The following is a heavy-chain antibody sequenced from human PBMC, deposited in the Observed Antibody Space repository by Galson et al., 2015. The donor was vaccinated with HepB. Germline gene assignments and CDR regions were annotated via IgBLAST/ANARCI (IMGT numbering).Heavy chain of an antibody. CDR1: GFSFSSYG. J-gene: IGHJ4*02. D-gene: IGHD2-2*03. CDR2: IRHDENNK. CDR3: AKDLDSIWSNKFDS. V-gene: IGHV3-30*02. Sequence: SLRLSCAASGFSFSSYGMHWVRQAPGKGLEWVAFIRHDENNKFYVDSVKGRFTISRDNSKNTLYLQMNSLRAEDTALYYCAKDLDSIWSNKFDSWGQGTLVTVSS.